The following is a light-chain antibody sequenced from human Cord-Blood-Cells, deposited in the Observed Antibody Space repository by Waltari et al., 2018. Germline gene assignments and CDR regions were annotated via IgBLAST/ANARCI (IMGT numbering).Light chain of an antibody. CDR1: QRVLYSSNNKNY. Sequence: DIVMTQSPDSLAVSLGERATLNCKSSQRVLYSSNNKNYLAWYQQKPGQPPKLLIYWASTRESGVPDRFSGSGSGTDFTLTISSLQAEDVAVYYCQQYYSTPLTFGPGTKVDIK. CDR3: QQYYSTPLT. CDR2: WAS. J-gene: IGKJ3*01. V-gene: IGKV4-1*01.